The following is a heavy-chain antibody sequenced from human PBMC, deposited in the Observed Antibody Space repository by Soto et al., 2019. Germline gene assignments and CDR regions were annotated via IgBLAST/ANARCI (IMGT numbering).Heavy chain of an antibody. V-gene: IGHV4-39*01. CDR2: IYYSGTT. Sequence: SETLSVTCTVAGGYISSSCYYWGWIRQPPGKGLEWIGSIYYSGTTYYNPSLKSRVTISVDTSKDQFSLKLSSVTAADTAVYYCARHLRGGTSCCYLFDYWGQGTLVTVSS. D-gene: IGHD2-15*01. J-gene: IGHJ4*02. CDR3: ARHLRGGTSCCYLFDY. CDR1: GGYISSSCYY.